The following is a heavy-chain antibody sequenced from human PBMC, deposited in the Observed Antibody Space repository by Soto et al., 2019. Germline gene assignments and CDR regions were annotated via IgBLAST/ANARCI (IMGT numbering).Heavy chain of an antibody. J-gene: IGHJ4*02. V-gene: IGHV3-66*01. CDR1: GFTVSSNY. D-gene: IGHD4-17*01. CDR3: ARRDSYGCIFYLTLDY. Sequence: EVQLVESGRGLVQPGGSLRLSCAASGFTVSSNYMSWVRQAPGKGLEWVSVIYSGGSTYYADSVKGRFTISRDNSKNTLYLQMTSLSAEDTAVYYCARRDSYGCIFYLTLDYWGQGTLVTVSS. CDR2: IYSGGST.